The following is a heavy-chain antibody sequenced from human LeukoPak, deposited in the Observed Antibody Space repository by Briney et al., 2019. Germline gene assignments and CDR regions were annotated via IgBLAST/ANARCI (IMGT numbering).Heavy chain of an antibody. J-gene: IGHJ6*04. D-gene: IGHD3-10*01. CDR3: ARDRTTMVRGVSYGMDV. Sequence: GRSLRLSCAASGFTFSSYGMHWFRQAPGKGLEWVAVIWYDGSNKYYADSVKGRFTISRDNSKNTLYLQMNSLRAEDTAVYYCARDRTTMVRGVSYGMDVWGKGTTVTVSS. CDR1: GFTFSSYG. CDR2: IWYDGSNK. V-gene: IGHV3-33*01.